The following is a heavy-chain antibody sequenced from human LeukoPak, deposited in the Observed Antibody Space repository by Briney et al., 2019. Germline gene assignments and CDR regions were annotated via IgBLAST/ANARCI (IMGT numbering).Heavy chain of an antibody. CDR3: ARHLSIDWLFLWGY. CDR1: GGSISSSSYY. V-gene: IGHV4-39*01. CDR2: IYYSGST. J-gene: IGHJ4*02. D-gene: IGHD3-9*01. Sequence: SETLSLTCTVYGGSISSSSYYWGWIRQPPGKGLEWIGSIYYSGSTYYNPSLKSRVTISVDTSKNQFSLKLSSVTAADTAVYYCARHLSIDWLFLWGYWGQGTLVTVSS.